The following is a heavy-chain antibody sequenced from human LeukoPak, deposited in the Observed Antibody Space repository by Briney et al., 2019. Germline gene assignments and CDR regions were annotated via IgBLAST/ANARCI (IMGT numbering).Heavy chain of an antibody. V-gene: IGHV3-74*01. CDR1: GFTFRNYW. CDR2: IKGDGSHT. D-gene: IGHD3-3*01. CDR3: VRDWDHYDFDS. J-gene: IGHJ5*01. Sequence: GGSLRLSCAASGFTFRNYWMHWIRQAPGKGLVWVSRIKGDGSHTIYADSVKGRFTISRDNAKNTLYLQMKSLRVEDTALYYCVRDWDHYDFDSWGQGTLVTVSS.